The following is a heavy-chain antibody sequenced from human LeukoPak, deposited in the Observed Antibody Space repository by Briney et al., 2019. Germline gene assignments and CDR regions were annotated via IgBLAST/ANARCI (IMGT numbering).Heavy chain of an antibody. CDR1: GFTFSSYA. Sequence: GGSLRLSCAVSGFTFSSYAMSWVRQAPGKGLEWVSAISGSGGSTYYADSVKGRFTISRDNSKNTLYLQMNSLRAEDTAVYYCAKVLGTYYYDSSGYTFDYWGQGTLVTVSS. CDR2: ISGSGGST. V-gene: IGHV3-23*01. D-gene: IGHD3-22*01. CDR3: AKVLGTYYYDSSGYTFDY. J-gene: IGHJ4*02.